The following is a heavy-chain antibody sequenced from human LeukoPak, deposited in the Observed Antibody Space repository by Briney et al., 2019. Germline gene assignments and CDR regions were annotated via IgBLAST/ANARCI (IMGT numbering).Heavy chain of an antibody. CDR3: ARYCSGGSCFDY. V-gene: IGHV3-7*01. CDR1: GFTFSSHY. Sequence: GGSLRLSCAASGFTFSSHYMSWVRQAPGKGLEWVANIKQDGSEKYYVDSVKGRFTISRDNAKNSLYLQMNSLRAEDTAVYYCARYCSGGSCFDYWGQGTLVTVSS. CDR2: IKQDGSEK. D-gene: IGHD2-15*01. J-gene: IGHJ4*02.